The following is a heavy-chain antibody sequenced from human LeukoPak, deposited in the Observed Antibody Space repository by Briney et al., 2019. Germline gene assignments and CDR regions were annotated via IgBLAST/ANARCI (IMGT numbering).Heavy chain of an antibody. CDR2: IKQDGSEI. V-gene: IGHV3-7*01. CDR1: GFTFSSYA. Sequence: GRSLRLSCAASGFTFSSYAMSWVRQAPGKGLEWVANIKQDGSEIHYVDSVKGRFTISRDNAKNSLYLQMNSLRADDTAVYFCAREGRDLDYWGQGALVTVSS. J-gene: IGHJ4*02. CDR3: AREGRDLDY.